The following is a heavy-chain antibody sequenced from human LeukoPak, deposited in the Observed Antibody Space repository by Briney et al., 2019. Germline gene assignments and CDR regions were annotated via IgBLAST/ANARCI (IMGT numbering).Heavy chain of an antibody. V-gene: IGHV3-23*01. J-gene: IGHJ2*01. D-gene: IGHD3-10*02. Sequence: GGSLRLSCEASGISFGTFGMAWVRQAPGKGLQWVSGSTGSTTWTYYAASVKGRFTVSRYNSQNTLYLQMNSLRADDTAVYYCARELVSSGTGYFDIWGRGTLVTVSS. CDR1: GISFGTFG. CDR2: STGSTTWT. CDR3: ARELVSSGTGYFDI.